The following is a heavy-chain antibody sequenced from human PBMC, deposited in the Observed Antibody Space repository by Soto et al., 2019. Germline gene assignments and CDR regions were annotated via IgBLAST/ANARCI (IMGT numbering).Heavy chain of an antibody. CDR3: VHGSYTGGQYDAFDV. V-gene: IGHV2-5*02. CDR1: GFSLSTGGVL. CDR2: IFGDGDE. D-gene: IGHD6-19*01. J-gene: IGHJ3*01. Sequence: QITLKESGPAVVKPTQTLTLTCTFSGFSLSTGGVLVGGVRQPPGEALEWLALIFGDGDERYSSSMTHRLTIATDSSANRVVLRLANVDLVDSGTYYCVHGSYTGGQYDAFDVWGEGTLVTVSS.